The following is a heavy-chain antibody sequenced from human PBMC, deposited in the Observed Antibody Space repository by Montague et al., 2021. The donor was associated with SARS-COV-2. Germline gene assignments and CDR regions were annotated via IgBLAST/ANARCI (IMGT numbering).Heavy chain of an antibody. Sequence: SETLSLTCTVYAHSIRIYLWSWTRQPPWKRLASIGYIYYRGSTNYNPSLKSRVTISVDTSKNQFSLKLSSVTAADTAVCYCARGFDYWGQGTLVTVSS. CDR2: IYYRGST. J-gene: IGHJ4*02. V-gene: IGHV4-59*01. CDR1: AHSIRIYL. CDR3: ARGFDY.